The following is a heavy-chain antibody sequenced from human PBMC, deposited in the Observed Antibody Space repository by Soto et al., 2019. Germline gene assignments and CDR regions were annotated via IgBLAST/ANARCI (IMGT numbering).Heavy chain of an antibody. CDR1: GFTFSSYA. CDR3: AKEGGSSYAYDYYYGMDV. Sequence: GGSLRLSCAASGFTFSSYAMSWVRQAPGKGLEWVSAISGSGGSTYYADSVKGRFTISRDNSKNTLYLQMNSLRAGDTAVYYCAKEGGSSYAYDYYYGMDVWGQGTRVTVSS. J-gene: IGHJ6*02. V-gene: IGHV3-23*01. CDR2: ISGSGGST. D-gene: IGHD6-6*01.